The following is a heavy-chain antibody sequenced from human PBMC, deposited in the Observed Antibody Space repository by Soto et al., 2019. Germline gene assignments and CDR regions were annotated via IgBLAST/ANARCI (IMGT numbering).Heavy chain of an antibody. CDR2: ISYDGSNK. J-gene: IGHJ2*01. CDR1: GFTFSSYA. V-gene: IGHV3-30-3*01. CDR3: ARGIVSSGTRYFDL. Sequence: QVQLVESGGGVVQPGRSLRLSCAASGFTFSSYAMHWVRQAPGKGLEWVAVISYDGSNKYYADSVKGRFTISRDNSKNTVYLPMNSLRAEDTAVYYCARGIVSSGTRYFDLWGRGTLVTVSS. D-gene: IGHD3-22*01.